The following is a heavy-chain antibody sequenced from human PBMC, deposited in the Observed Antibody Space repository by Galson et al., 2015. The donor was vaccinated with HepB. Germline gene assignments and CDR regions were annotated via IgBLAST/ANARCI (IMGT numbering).Heavy chain of an antibody. CDR2: ISAANRDT. CDR1: GYTFTTFP. V-gene: IGHV1-3*01. CDR3: ARNASTGGFDF. D-gene: IGHD1-14*01. Sequence: SVKVSCKASGYTFTTFPMHWVRQAPGQSLEWMGYISAANRDTQYSQKFQDRATITSDTSANTAFMELSNLNPEDTAVYYCARNASTGGFDFWGQGALVTVSS. J-gene: IGHJ4*02.